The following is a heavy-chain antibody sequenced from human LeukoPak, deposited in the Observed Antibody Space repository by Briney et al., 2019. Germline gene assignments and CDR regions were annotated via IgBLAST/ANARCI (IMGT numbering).Heavy chain of an antibody. D-gene: IGHD6-19*01. V-gene: IGHV4-4*07. CDR3: ARDGGSGWYNY. J-gene: IGHJ4*02. Sequence: SETLSLTCTVSGGSVSSYYWNWIRQPAGKGLEWIGRIHASGTTNYNPSLKSRVTMSVDTSKSQFSLKLNSVTAADTAVYCARDGGSGWYNYWGQGTLVTVSS. CDR1: GGSVSSYY. CDR2: IHASGTT.